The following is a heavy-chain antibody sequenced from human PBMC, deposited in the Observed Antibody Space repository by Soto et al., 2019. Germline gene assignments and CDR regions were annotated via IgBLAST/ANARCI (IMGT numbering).Heavy chain of an antibody. V-gene: IGHV1-69*13. D-gene: IGHD3-3*01. J-gene: IGHJ6*02. CDR2: IIPIFGTA. CDR1: GGTFSSYA. Sequence: SVKVSCKASGGTFSSYAISWVRQAPGQGLEWMGGIIPIFGTANHAQKFQGRVTITADESTSTAYMELSSLRSEDTAVYYCARESGDYYGMDVWGQGTTVTVYS. CDR3: ARESGDYYGMDV.